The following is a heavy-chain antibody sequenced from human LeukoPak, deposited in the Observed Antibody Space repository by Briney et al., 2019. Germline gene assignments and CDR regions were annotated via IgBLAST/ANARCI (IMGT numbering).Heavy chain of an antibody. J-gene: IGHJ4*02. CDR2: INWNGGST. V-gene: IGHV3-20*04. CDR3: ARDDYGSGSWNDY. Sequence: GGSLRLSCAASGFTFDDYGMSWGRQAPGQGLEWVSGINWNGGSTGYADSVKGRFTISRDNAKNSLYLQMNSLRPEDTALYYCARDDYGSGSWNDYWGQGTLVTVSS. CDR1: GFTFDDYG. D-gene: IGHD3-10*01.